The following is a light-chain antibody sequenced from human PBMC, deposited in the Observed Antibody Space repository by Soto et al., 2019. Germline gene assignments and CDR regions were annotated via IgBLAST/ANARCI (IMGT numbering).Light chain of an antibody. CDR3: MQALQTPRLT. V-gene: IGKV2-28*01. CDR1: HSLLHSNGYNY. CDR2: LGS. J-gene: IGKJ4*01. Sequence: DIVMTQSPLSLPVTPGEPASISCRSSHSLLHSNGYNYLDWYLQKPGQSPQLLIYLGSNRASGVPDRFSGSGSGTDFTLKISRVEAEDVGVYYCMQALQTPRLTFGGGTKVEIK.